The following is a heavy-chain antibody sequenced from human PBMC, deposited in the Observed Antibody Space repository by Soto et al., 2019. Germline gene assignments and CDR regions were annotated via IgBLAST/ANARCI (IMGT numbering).Heavy chain of an antibody. D-gene: IGHD5-18*01. CDR3: ARLSGYSYGEYYFDY. J-gene: IGHJ4*02. V-gene: IGHV3-21*01. CDR1: GFTFSGYS. CDR2: ISSRSTYI. Sequence: GGSLRLSCAASGFTFSGYSINWVRQAPGKGLEWVSSISSRSTYIFYADSVKGRFTLSRDNVKNSLYLQMNSLRAEDTAVYYCARLSGYSYGEYYFDYWGQGTLVTVSS.